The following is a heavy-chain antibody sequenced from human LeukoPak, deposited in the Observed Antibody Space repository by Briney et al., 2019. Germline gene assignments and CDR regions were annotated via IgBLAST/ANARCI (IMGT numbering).Heavy chain of an antibody. D-gene: IGHD2-15*01. CDR1: GYTFTGYY. V-gene: IGHV1-2*02. CDR3: ARDLLCSGGSCYSNYYGRTS. Sequence: EASVKVSCKASGYTFTGYYMHWVRQAPGQGLEWMGWINPNSGGTNYAQKFQGRVTMTRDTSISTAYMELSRLRSDDTAVYYCARDLLCSGGSCYSNYYGRTSGAKGPRSPSP. J-gene: IGHJ6*02. CDR2: INPNSGGT.